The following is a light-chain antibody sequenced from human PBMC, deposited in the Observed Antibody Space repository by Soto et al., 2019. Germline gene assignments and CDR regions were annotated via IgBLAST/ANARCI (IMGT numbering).Light chain of an antibody. V-gene: IGKV1-33*01. CDR2: DAS. CDR1: QDISNY. Sequence: DIQMTQYPSSLSASLGDRVTITCQASQDISNYLNWYQQKPGKAPKLLIYDASNLETGVPSRFSGSGSGTDFTFTISSLQPEDIATYYCQQYDNLPTFGGGTRWIS. J-gene: IGKJ4*01. CDR3: QQYDNLPT.